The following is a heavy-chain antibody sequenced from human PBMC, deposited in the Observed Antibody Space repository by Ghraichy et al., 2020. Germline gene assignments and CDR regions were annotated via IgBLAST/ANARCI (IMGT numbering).Heavy chain of an antibody. CDR3: ARLGYYIGYDFRYYYYMDV. CDR2: FYYSGTT. Sequence: SETLSLTCAVSGDSISSSSYSWGWIRQPPGKGLEWIESFYYSGTTYYNPSLKSRVTISVDTSANQFSLKLSSGTAADTAVYYCARLGYYIGYDFRYYYYMDVWGKGTTVT. D-gene: IGHD5-12*01. CDR1: GDSISSSSYS. V-gene: IGHV4-39*01. J-gene: IGHJ6*03.